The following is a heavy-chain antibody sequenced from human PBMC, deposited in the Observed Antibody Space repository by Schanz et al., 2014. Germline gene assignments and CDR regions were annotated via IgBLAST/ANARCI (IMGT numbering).Heavy chain of an antibody. V-gene: IGHV1-3*01. CDR1: GYSFISHA. Sequence: QVQLVQSGAEVKKPGASVKVSCKASGYSFISHAIHWVRQAPGQRLEWMGWINAANGNTRYSQKFQGRVTITRDTLASTAYMDLRSLRSDDTAVYYCARDQSPYTNSSDVRYFDYWGQGSLVTVSS. J-gene: IGHJ4*02. CDR3: ARDQSPYTNSSDVRYFDY. D-gene: IGHD6-6*01. CDR2: INAANGNT.